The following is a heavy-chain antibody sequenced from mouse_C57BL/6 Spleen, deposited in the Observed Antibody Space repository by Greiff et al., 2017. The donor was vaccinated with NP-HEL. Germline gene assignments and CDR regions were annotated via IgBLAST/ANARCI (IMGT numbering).Heavy chain of an antibody. V-gene: IGHV5-16*01. CDR3: ARALMRTGAMDY. Sequence: EVHLVESEGGLVQPGSSMKLSCTASGFTFSDYYMAWVRQVPEKGLEWVANINYDGSSTYYLDSLKSRFIISRDNAKNILYLQMSSLKSEDTATYYCARALMRTGAMDYWGQGTSVTVSS. CDR1: GFTFSDYY. J-gene: IGHJ4*01. CDR2: INYDGSST. D-gene: IGHD6-5*01.